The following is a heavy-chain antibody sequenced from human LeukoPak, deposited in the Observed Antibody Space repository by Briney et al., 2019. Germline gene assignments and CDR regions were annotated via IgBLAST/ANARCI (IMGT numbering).Heavy chain of an antibody. V-gene: IGHV1-2*02. CDR3: ARVYCGGDCFINWFDP. CDR2: INPNSGGT. Sequence: ASVKVSCKASGYTFTGYYMHWVRQAPGQGLEWMGWINPNSGGTNYAQKFQGRVTMTRDTSISTAYMEQSRLRSDDTAVYYCARVYCGGDCFINWFDPWGQGTLVTVSS. D-gene: IGHD2-21*02. CDR1: GYTFTGYY. J-gene: IGHJ5*02.